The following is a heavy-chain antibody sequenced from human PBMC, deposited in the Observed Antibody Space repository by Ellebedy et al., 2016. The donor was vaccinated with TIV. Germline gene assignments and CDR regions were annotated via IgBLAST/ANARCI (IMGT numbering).Heavy chain of an antibody. J-gene: IGHJ4*02. CDR1: GFTFSSYW. CDR2: IYSGGNT. CDR3: ARALVMAGTYYFDY. V-gene: IGHV3-66*01. D-gene: IGHD1-1*01. Sequence: GESLKISCAASGFTFSSYWMSWVRQAPGKGLEWVSVIYSGGNTYYAGSVKGRFTISRDSSKNTLYLQMNSLRAEDTAVYYCARALVMAGTYYFDYWGQGTLVTVSS.